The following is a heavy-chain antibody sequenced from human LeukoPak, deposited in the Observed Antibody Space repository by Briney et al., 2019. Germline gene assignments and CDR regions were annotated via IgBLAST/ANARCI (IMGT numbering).Heavy chain of an antibody. Sequence: TGGPLRLSCAASGFTFSDYYMSWTRQAPGKGLEWVSYISSSSSYTNYADSVKGRFTISRDNAKNSLYLQMNSLRAEDTAVYYCARDPPRAYYYDSSGYSADAFDIWGQGTMVTVSS. V-gene: IGHV3-11*05. J-gene: IGHJ3*02. CDR1: GFTFSDYY. CDR2: ISSSSSYT. CDR3: ARDPPRAYYYDSSGYSADAFDI. D-gene: IGHD3-22*01.